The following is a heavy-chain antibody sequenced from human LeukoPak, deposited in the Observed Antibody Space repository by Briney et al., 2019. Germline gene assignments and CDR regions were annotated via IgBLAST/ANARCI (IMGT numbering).Heavy chain of an antibody. Sequence: TSETLSLTCTVSGGSIGSYYWSWIRQPPGKGLEWIGYIYYSGSTNYNPSLKSRVTISVDTSKNQFSLKLSSVTAADTAVYYCARGGGYPIYDYWGQGTLVTVSS. D-gene: IGHD2-15*01. CDR1: GGSIGSYY. V-gene: IGHV4-59*01. J-gene: IGHJ4*02. CDR2: IYYSGST. CDR3: ARGGGYPIYDY.